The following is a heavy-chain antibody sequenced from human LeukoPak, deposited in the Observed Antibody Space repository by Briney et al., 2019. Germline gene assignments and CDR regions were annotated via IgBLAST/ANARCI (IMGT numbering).Heavy chain of an antibody. CDR1: GFSFCNYD. CDR2: IQFGGSKT. J-gene: IGHJ6*02. Sequence: AGGSLRLSCAASGFSFCNYDMHWVREAPGKGLEWVVLIQFGGSKTYPTDSVKGRFTISRDNPRNTLYLQMNRLRPEDTAVYCCAKRYCKSATCRSDMDAWGQGTTVTVSS. D-gene: IGHD2-15*01. V-gene: IGHV3-30*02. CDR3: AKRYCKSATCRSDMDA.